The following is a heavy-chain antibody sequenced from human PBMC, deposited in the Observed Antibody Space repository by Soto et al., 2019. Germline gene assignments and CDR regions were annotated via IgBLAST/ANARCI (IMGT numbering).Heavy chain of an antibody. CDR1: GYNFNQYY. CDR3: ARGPDDSDVPRWDY. Sequence: QVQLVQSGAEVRKPGASVRLSCETSGYNFNQYYIHWVRQAPGQGLEWMGIINPRGGTTEYAPKFRGRVTVTGDTSTSTDYMQLSSLRSEDTAVYCCARGPDDSDVPRWDYWGQGTLVTVSS. CDR2: INPRGGTT. V-gene: IGHV1-46*02. J-gene: IGHJ4*02. D-gene: IGHD4-17*01.